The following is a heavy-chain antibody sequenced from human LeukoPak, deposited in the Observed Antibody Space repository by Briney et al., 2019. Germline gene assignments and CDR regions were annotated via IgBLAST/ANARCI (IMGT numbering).Heavy chain of an antibody. V-gene: IGHV5-51*01. CDR2: IVPRDSDP. Sequence: HGEPLQTSCKGTGYSFSTYWIAWVRQMPGKGLEWMGIIVPRDSDPRYSTYFQGQVTISADKSITTVYLQWSSLKASETAMYYCARVPLLTRQWELLNTFDPWGQGTLVIVSA. J-gene: IGHJ5*02. CDR3: ARVPLLTRQWELLNTFDP. CDR1: GYSFSTYW. D-gene: IGHD1-26*01.